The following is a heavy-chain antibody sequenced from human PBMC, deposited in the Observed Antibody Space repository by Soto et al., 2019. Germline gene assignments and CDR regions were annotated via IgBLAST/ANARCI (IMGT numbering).Heavy chain of an antibody. D-gene: IGHD2-15*01. CDR2: ITADGGT. CDR1: GFTFSSHV. CDR3: APHVSCSGGSCQYDAFDI. V-gene: IGHV3-23*01. Sequence: EVQVLESGRGLVQPGGSLRLSCEASGFTFSSHVMTWIRQAPGKGPEWVSTITADGGTYYADSVKGRFAMSRDTSKSTLYLQMNSLGAEDTAAYYCAPHVSCSGGSCQYDAFDIRGQGTMVTVSS. J-gene: IGHJ3*02.